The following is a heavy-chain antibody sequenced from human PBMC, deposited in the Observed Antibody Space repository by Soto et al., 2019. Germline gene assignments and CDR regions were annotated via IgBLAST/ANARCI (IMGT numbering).Heavy chain of an antibody. D-gene: IGHD1-26*01. CDR3: ARAYGADYYYYCMDV. CDR1: GASISSGGYY. Sequence: QVQLQESGPGLVKPSQTLSLTCTVSGASISSGGYYWSWIRQHPGKGLEWIGYIYFSGSTYYNPSLKSALTLAVETPKNRFCLKMSSVTAAATAVYYCARAYGADYYYYCMDVWGQGTTVTVSS. CDR2: IYFSGST. J-gene: IGHJ6*01. V-gene: IGHV4-31*01.